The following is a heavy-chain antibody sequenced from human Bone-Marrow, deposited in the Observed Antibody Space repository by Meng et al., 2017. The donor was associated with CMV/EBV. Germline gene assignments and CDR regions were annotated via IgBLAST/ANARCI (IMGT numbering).Heavy chain of an antibody. V-gene: IGHV3-53*01. Sequence: GESLKISCAASGFTVSSNYMSWVRQAPGKGLEWVSVIYSGGSTYYADSVKGRFTISRDNSKNTLYLQMNSRKTDDTAVYYCTTAGDIVVVVAVPEEYYYYGMDVWGQGNTVTVSS. J-gene: IGHJ6*02. D-gene: IGHD2-15*01. CDR2: IYSGGST. CDR1: GFTVSSNY. CDR3: TTAGDIVVVVAVPEEYYYYGMDV.